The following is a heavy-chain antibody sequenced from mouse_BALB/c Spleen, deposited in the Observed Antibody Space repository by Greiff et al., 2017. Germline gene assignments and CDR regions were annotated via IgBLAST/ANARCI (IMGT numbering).Heavy chain of an antibody. CDR3: ARQMDY. J-gene: IGHJ4*01. Sequence: QVQLQQPGAELVKPGASVKLSCKASGYTFTSYWMHWVKQRPGQGLEWIGEINPSNGRTNYNEKFKSKATLTVDKSSSTAYMQLSSLTSEDSAVYYCARQMDYWGQGTSVTVSS. CDR1: GYTFTSYW. V-gene: IGHV1S81*02. CDR2: INPSNGRT.